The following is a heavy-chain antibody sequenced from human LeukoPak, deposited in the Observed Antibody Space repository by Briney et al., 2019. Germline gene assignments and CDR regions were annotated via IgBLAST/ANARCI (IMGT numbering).Heavy chain of an antibody. J-gene: IGHJ4*02. CDR3: ARDKKGSSCYDY. D-gene: IGHD2-2*01. CDR2: ISYSGST. Sequence: PSETLSLTCTVSGGSISSYYWSWIRQSPVKGLEWIGYISYSGSTNYNPSLESRVTISVDTSKNQVSLKLASVTAADTAVYYCARDKKGSSCYDYWGQGTLVTVSS. CDR1: GGSISSYY. V-gene: IGHV4-59*01.